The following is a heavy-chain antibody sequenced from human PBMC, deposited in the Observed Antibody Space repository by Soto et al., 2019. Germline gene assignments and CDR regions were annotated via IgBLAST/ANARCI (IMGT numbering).Heavy chain of an antibody. D-gene: IGHD6-13*01. Sequence: GESLKISCQGPGYIFTSYWIAWVRQLPGKGLELMGIIYPGDSDTRYSPSFQGQVTISADKSISTAYLQWSSLKASDTAMYYCARHGGYSSSWYWFDPWGQGTLVTVS. CDR3: ARHGGYSSSWYWFDP. V-gene: IGHV5-51*01. CDR1: GYIFTSYW. CDR2: IYPGDSDT. J-gene: IGHJ5*02.